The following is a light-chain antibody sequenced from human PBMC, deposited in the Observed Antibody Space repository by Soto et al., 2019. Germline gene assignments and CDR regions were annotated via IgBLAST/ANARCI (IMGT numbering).Light chain of an antibody. Sequence: EIVLTQSPGTLSLSPGERATLSCGASQTVTSNYLAWYQQKPGQAPRLLIYGASYRATGIPDRFIGSGFGTDFTLTITRLEPEDFAVYYCQHYITSLTTFGQGTKVEVK. CDR1: QTVTSNY. CDR3: QHYITSLTT. J-gene: IGKJ1*01. V-gene: IGKV3-20*01. CDR2: GAS.